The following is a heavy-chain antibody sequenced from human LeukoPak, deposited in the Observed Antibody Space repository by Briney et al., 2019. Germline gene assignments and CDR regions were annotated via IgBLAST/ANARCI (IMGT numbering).Heavy chain of an antibody. Sequence: PGGSLRLSCAASGFTFSSSAMSWVRQAPGKGLEWVSTVIVSGDNTYCADSVKGRFTISRDNSKNTLYLQMNSLRAEDTAIYYCARLYYDTRGQGTMVTVSS. V-gene: IGHV3-23*01. D-gene: IGHD3-10*01. J-gene: IGHJ3*02. CDR1: GFTFSSSA. CDR3: ARLYYDT. CDR2: VIVSGDNT.